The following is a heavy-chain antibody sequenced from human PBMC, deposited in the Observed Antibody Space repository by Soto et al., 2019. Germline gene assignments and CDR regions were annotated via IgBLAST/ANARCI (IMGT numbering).Heavy chain of an antibody. J-gene: IGHJ4*02. CDR3: ARLGSSLMVYAFQKYYFDY. Sequence: SETLSLTCAVYGGSFSGYYWSWIRQPPGKGLEWIGEINHSGSTNYNPSLKSRVTISVDTSKNQFSLKLSSVTAADTAVYYCARLGSSLMVYAFQKYYFDYWGQGTLVTVSS. CDR1: GGSFSGYY. D-gene: IGHD2-8*01. V-gene: IGHV4-34*01. CDR2: INHSGST.